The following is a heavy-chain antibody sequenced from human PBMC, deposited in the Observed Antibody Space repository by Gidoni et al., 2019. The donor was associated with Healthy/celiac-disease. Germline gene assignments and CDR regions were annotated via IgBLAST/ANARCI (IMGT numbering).Heavy chain of an antibody. V-gene: IGHV4-34*01. CDR1: GGSFSGYY. Sequence: QVQLQQWGAGLLKPSETLSLTCAVYGGSFSGYYWSWFRQPPGKGLEWIGEINHSGSTNYNPSLKSRVTILVDTSKNQFSLKLSSVTAADTAVYYCARGRVRSTAARYYYYYGMDVWGQGTTVTVSS. J-gene: IGHJ6*02. D-gene: IGHD2-2*01. CDR2: INHSGST. CDR3: ARGRVRSTAARYYYYYGMDV.